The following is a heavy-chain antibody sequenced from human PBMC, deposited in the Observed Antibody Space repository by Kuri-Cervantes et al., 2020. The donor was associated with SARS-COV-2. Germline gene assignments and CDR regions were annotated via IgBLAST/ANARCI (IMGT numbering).Heavy chain of an antibody. Sequence: ESLKISCAVYGGSFSGYYWGWIRQPPGKGLEWIGSIYYSGSTYYNPSLKSRVTISVDTSKNQFSLKLSSVTAADTAVYYCARHGDISGFLEWLGPPIYFDYWGQGTLVTVSS. D-gene: IGHD3-3*01. CDR2: IYYSGST. V-gene: IGHV4-39*01. CDR3: ARHGDISGFLEWLGPPIYFDY. CDR1: GGSFSGYY. J-gene: IGHJ4*02.